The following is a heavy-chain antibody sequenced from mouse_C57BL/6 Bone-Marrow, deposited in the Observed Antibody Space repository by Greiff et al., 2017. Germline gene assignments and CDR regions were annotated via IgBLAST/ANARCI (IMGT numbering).Heavy chain of an antibody. CDR2: IDPANGNT. J-gene: IGHJ4*01. CDR1: GFNIKNTY. V-gene: IGHV14-3*01. Sequence: VHVKQSVAELVRPGASVKLSCTASGFNIKNTYMHWVKQRPEQGLEWIGRIDPANGNTKYAPKFQGKATITADTSSNTAYLQLSSLTSEDTAIYYCAKRGITALRYAMDYWGQGTSVTVSS. D-gene: IGHD1-2*01. CDR3: AKRGITALRYAMDY.